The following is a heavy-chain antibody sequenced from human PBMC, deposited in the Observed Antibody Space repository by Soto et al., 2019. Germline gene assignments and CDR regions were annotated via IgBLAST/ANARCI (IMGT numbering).Heavy chain of an antibody. CDR1: RYTFISYD. CDR2: MNPRSANT. Sequence: QVQLVQSGAEVKKPGASVKVSCKASRYTFISYDINWVRQATGQGLEWMGWMNPRSANTGYPQNFQGRVTMPRNTSRHTAYMDLSSVRAEATTGYYCARSPAWETTVTPYYFDYWGQGTLVTVSA. V-gene: IGHV1-8*01. J-gene: IGHJ4*02. D-gene: IGHD4-4*01. CDR3: ARSPAWETTVTPYYFDY.